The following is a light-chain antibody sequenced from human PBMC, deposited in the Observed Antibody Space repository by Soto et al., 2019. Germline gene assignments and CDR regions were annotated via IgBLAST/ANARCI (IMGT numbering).Light chain of an antibody. CDR3: SSYVVSYSWV. Sequence: QSALTQSPSASGSPGQSVTISCTGTSSDIGGYNSVSWYQQHPGKAPKVMIYDVTKRPSGVPDRFSGSKSGNTASLTVSGLQAEDEADYYCSSYVVSYSWVFGGGTKVTVL. CDR1: SSDIGGYNS. J-gene: IGLJ3*02. CDR2: DVT. V-gene: IGLV2-8*01.